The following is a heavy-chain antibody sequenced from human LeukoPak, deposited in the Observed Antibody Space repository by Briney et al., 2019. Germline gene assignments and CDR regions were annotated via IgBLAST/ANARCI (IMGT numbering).Heavy chain of an antibody. Sequence: GGSLRLSCEDSGFTFTNAWMSWVRQAPGKGLEWIGRIKSKTDGETTNYAEPVKGRFTISRDNSKNTLYLQMNSLRAEDTAVYYCAKDRGYYYDSSEAIDAFDIWGQGTMVTVSS. V-gene: IGHV3-15*01. J-gene: IGHJ3*02. D-gene: IGHD3-22*01. CDR2: IKSKTDGETT. CDR1: GFTFTNAW. CDR3: AKDRGYYYDSSEAIDAFDI.